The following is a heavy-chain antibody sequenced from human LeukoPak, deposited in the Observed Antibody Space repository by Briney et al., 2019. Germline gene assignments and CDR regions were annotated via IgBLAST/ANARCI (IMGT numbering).Heavy chain of an antibody. CDR2: IRQDGSET. CDR1: GFIFSSYW. D-gene: IGHD2-2*01. V-gene: IGHV3-7*01. CDR3: ARGCSRASCPYFFDS. Sequence: GGSLRLSCEASGFIFSSYWMSWVRQAPGKGLEWVATIRQDGSETHYVDSVKGRFTISRDNVKNSLYLQVNSLRAEDTAVYYCARGCSRASCPYFFDSWGHGSLVSVSS. J-gene: IGHJ4*01.